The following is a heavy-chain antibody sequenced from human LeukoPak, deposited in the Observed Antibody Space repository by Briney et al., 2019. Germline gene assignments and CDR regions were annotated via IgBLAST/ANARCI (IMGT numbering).Heavy chain of an antibody. V-gene: IGHV4-34*01. J-gene: IGHJ4*02. CDR3: ARGRGYSYGYVDY. Sequence: PSEALSLTCAVYGGSFSGYYWSWIRQPPVKGLEWIGEINHSGSTNYNPSLKSRVTISVDTSKNQFSLKLSSVTAADTAVYYCARGRGYSYGYVDYWGQGTLVTVSS. CDR1: GGSFSGYY. CDR2: INHSGST. D-gene: IGHD5-18*01.